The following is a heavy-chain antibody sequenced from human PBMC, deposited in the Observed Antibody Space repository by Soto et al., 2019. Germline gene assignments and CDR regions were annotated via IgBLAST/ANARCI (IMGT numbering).Heavy chain of an antibody. J-gene: IGHJ5*02. V-gene: IGHV5-51*01. CDR3: ARSAYSSSWYLGSRFDP. D-gene: IGHD6-13*01. CDR2: IKPGGSDL. Sequence: PGESLKISCKGVGYRLDAAWIGWVRQMPGKGLEWMGIIKPGGSDLRYSPSFRGQVTISADKSISTAYLQWSSLKASDTAMYYCARSAYSSSWYLGSRFDPWGQGTLVTVSS. CDR1: GYRLDAAW.